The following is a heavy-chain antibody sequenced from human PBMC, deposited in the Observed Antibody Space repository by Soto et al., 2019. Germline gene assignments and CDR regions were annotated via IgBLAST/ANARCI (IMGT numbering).Heavy chain of an antibody. V-gene: IGHV4-59*01. Sequence: PSETPSPTCTVSGGSLSSYYWGWVPQPPGEXLEWIGYIYYSGSTNYNPSLKSRVTISVDTSKNQFSLKLSSVTAADTAVYYCARDLTPEYYGSGISGMDVWGQGTTVTVSS. J-gene: IGHJ6*02. D-gene: IGHD3-10*01. CDR1: GGSLSSYY. CDR2: IYYSGST. CDR3: ARDLTPEYYGSGISGMDV.